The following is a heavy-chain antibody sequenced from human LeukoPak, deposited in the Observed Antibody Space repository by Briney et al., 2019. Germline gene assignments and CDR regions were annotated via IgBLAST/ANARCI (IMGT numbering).Heavy chain of an antibody. CDR3: AREDSDCSGGSCFFSYHYYYMDV. CDR2: ISSSSSYI. CDR1: GFTVSSYS. Sequence: GGSLRLSCAASGFTVSSYSMNWIRRAPGKGLEWVSSISSSSSYIYYADSVKGRFTISRDNAKNSLYLQMNSLRAEDTAVYYCAREDSDCSGGSCFFSYHYYYMDVWGKGTTVTISS. D-gene: IGHD2-15*01. J-gene: IGHJ6*03. V-gene: IGHV3-21*01.